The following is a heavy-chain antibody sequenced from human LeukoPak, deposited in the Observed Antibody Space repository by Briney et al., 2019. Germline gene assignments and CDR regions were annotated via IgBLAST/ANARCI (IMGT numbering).Heavy chain of an antibody. V-gene: IGHV4-38-2*02. CDR1: GYSISSGYY. CDR2: IYHSGST. Sequence: SETLSLTCTVSGYSISSGYYWGWIRQPPGKGLGWIGSIYHSGSTYYNPSLKSRVTISVDTSKNQFSLKLSSVTAADTAVYYCARGRFLEWLLNNWFDPWGREPWSPSPQ. CDR3: ARGRFLEWLLNNWFDP. D-gene: IGHD3-3*01. J-gene: IGHJ5*02.